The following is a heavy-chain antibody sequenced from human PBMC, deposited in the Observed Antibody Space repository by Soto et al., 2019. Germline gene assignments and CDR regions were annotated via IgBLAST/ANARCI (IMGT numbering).Heavy chain of an antibody. V-gene: IGHV4-31*03. CDR3: ARYKSNYYYGMDV. J-gene: IGHJ6*02. D-gene: IGHD1-20*01. Sequence: SETLSLTCTVSGGSISSGGYYWSWIRQHPGKGLEWIGYIYYSGSTYYNPSLKRRVNISVDTSKNKFNLKLRNVTAEDTAVYYCARYKSNYYYGMDVWGQGTTVT. CDR1: GGSISSGGYY. CDR2: IYYSGST.